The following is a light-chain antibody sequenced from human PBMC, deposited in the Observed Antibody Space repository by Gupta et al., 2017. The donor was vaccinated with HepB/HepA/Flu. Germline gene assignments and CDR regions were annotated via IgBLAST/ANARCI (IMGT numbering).Light chain of an antibody. CDR2: RNS. CDR3: QSYDSSLSGYV. V-gene: IGLV1-40*01. Sequence: QSVLTQPPSASGAPGPRVTISCTGSSSNIGAGYDVHWYQQIPGTAPKLLIYRNSNRPSGVPDRFSGSKSGTSASLAITGLQAEDEADYYCQSYDSSLSGYVFGTGTQVTVL. CDR1: SSNIGAGYD. J-gene: IGLJ1*01.